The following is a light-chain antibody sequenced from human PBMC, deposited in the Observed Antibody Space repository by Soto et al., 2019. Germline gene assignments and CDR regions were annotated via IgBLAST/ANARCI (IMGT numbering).Light chain of an antibody. V-gene: IGKV4-1*01. J-gene: IGKJ2*01. Sequence: DIVMTQSPDSLAVSLGERATINCKSSQSVLYSSNNKNYLAWYQQKPGQPPKLLIYWAPTRESGVPDRFSGSGSATDFTLTISSLQAEDVAVYYCQQYYSTPYTFGQGTKLEIK. CDR1: QSVLYSSNNKNY. CDR3: QQYYSTPYT. CDR2: WAP.